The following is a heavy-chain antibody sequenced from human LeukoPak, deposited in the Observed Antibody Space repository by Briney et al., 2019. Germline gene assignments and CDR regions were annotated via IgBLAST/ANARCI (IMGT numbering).Heavy chain of an antibody. J-gene: IGHJ6*03. V-gene: IGHV3-73*01. CDR1: GFTFSGSA. CDR3: TTESYTRYLYYCYYYMDV. D-gene: IGHD2-2*02. Sequence: GGSLRLSCAASGFTFSGSALHWVRQASGKGLEWVGRIRSTANGYATAYAASVKGRFTISRDDSKNTAYLQMDSLKTEDTAVYYCTTESYTRYLYYCYYYMDVWGKGTTVTVSS. CDR2: IRSTANGYAT.